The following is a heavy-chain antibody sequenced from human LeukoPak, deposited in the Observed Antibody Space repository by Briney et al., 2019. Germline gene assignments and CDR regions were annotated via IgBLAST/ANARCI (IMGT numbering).Heavy chain of an antibody. J-gene: IGHJ4*02. Sequence: ASVKVSCKASGYTFTGYYMHWVRQAPGQGLEWMGRINPNSGGTNYAQQFQGRVTMTRDTSISTAYMELSRLRSDDTAVYYCATELSAVAGSYRFDYWGQGTLVTVSS. D-gene: IGHD6-19*01. CDR1: GYTFTGYY. CDR2: INPNSGGT. V-gene: IGHV1-2*06. CDR3: ATELSAVAGSYRFDY.